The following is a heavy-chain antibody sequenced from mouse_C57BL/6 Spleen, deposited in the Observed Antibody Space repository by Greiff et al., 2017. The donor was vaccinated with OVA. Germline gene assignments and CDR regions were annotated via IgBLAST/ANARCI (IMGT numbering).Heavy chain of an antibody. D-gene: IGHD1-1*01. Sequence: VQLKESGPELVKPGASVKMSCKASGYTFTDYNMHWVKQSHGKSLEWIGYINPNNGGTSYNQKFKGKATLTVNKSSSTAYMELRSLTSEDSAVYYCARDYGSRGYFDVWGTGTTVTVSS. J-gene: IGHJ1*03. CDR3: ARDYGSRGYFDV. V-gene: IGHV1-22*01. CDR1: GYTFTDYN. CDR2: INPNNGGT.